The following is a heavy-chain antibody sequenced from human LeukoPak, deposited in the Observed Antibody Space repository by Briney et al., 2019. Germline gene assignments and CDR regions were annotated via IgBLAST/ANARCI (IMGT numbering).Heavy chain of an antibody. J-gene: IGHJ4*02. Sequence: LEASVKVSCKASGYTFTSYGISWVRQAPGQGLEWMGWISAYNGNTNYAQKLQGRVTMTTDTSTSTAYMELRSLRSDDTAVYHCARDQRVGGGYYRVPPEFDYWGQGTLVTVSS. CDR2: ISAYNGNT. CDR1: GYTFTSYG. V-gene: IGHV1-18*01. D-gene: IGHD1-26*01. CDR3: ARDQRVGGGYYRVPPEFDY.